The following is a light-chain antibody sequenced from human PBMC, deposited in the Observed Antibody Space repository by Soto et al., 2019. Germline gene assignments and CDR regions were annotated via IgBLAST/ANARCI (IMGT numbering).Light chain of an antibody. CDR3: QQSYSTPIT. CDR1: QSVSSSY. Sequence: EIVLTQSPGTLSLSPGERATLSCRASQSVSSSYLAWYQQKPGQAPRLLIYGASSRATGIPDRFSGSGSGTDFTLTISRLEPEDFATYYCQQSYSTPITFGQGTRLEI. CDR2: GAS. V-gene: IGKV3-20*01. J-gene: IGKJ5*01.